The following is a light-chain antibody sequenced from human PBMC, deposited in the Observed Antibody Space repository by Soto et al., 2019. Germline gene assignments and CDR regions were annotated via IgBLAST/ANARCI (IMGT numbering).Light chain of an antibody. V-gene: IGKV3-20*01. CDR3: QQYASSSYP. Sequence: EIVLTQSPVTLSLSPGDSATLSCRTSPSVSSSYLAWYQQKPGQAPRLLIYGASRRATGIPDRFSGSGSGTDFTLTISRLEPEDFAVYFCQQYASSSYPFGQGTKLEIK. J-gene: IGKJ2*01. CDR1: PSVSSSY. CDR2: GAS.